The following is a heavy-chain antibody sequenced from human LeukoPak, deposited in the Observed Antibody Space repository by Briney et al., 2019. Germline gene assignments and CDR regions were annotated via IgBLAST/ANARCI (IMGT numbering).Heavy chain of an antibody. J-gene: IGHJ3*02. V-gene: IGHV4-59*01. CDR2: IYYSGST. CDR1: GGSISSYY. CDR3: AKVTVTSGHVGAFDI. Sequence: SETLSLTCTVSGGSISSYYWSWIRQPPGKGLEWIGYIYYSGSTNYNPSLKSRVTISVDTSKNQFSLKLSSVTAADTAVYYCAKVTVTSGHVGAFDIWGQGTMVTVSS. D-gene: IGHD4-17*01.